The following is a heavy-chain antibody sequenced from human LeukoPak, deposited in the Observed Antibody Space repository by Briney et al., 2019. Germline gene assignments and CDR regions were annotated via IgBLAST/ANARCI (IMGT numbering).Heavy chain of an antibody. CDR3: ARGHGGYPD. D-gene: IGHD5-12*01. J-gene: IGHJ3*01. Sequence: SETLSLTCSVSGGSISNYYWTWIRQPPGKGLEWIGYIYYSGSTIYNPSLKSRVTISLDTSKNQFSLKLNSVTAADTAVYYCARGHGGYPDWGQGTMVTVSS. CDR1: GGSISNYY. V-gene: IGHV4-59*12. CDR2: IYYSGST.